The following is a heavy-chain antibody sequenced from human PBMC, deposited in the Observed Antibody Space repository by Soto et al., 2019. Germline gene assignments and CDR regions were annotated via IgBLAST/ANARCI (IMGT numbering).Heavy chain of an antibody. CDR1: GYTFTSYA. CDR2: INAGNGNT. V-gene: IGHV1-3*01. Sequence: QVQLVQSGAEVKKPGASVKVSCKASGYTFTSYAMHWVRQAPGQRLEWMGWINAGNGNTKYSQKFQGRVTITRDTSASTAYMKLSSRRSEDTAVYYCARVPGYSIGDLWGRGTLVTVSS. CDR3: ARVPGYSIGDL. D-gene: IGHD2-21*01. J-gene: IGHJ2*01.